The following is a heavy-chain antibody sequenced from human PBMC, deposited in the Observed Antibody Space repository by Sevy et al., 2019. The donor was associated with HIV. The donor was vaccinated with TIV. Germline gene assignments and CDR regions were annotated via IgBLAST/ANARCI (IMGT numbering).Heavy chain of an antibody. V-gene: IGHV3-21*06. Sequence: WGSLRLSCAASGFTFRDYSMNWVRQAPGQGLEWVSSISSASSYRKYGDSVKGRFTISRDNAKNLLYLDLNSLRVEDTAVYYCTRVDYYDTSASQYWGQGTLVTVSS. J-gene: IGHJ4*02. D-gene: IGHD3-22*01. CDR2: ISSASSYR. CDR1: GFTFRDYS. CDR3: TRVDYYDTSASQY.